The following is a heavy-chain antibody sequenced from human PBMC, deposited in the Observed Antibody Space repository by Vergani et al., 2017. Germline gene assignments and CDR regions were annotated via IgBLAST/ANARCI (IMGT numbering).Heavy chain of an antibody. CDR3: ARVPVAVAVTDWYVDL. J-gene: IGHJ2*01. CDR1: GFTFSSYD. Sequence: VQLVESGGGVVQPGRSLRLSCAASGFTFSSYDMHWVRQATGKGLEWVSAIGTAGDTYYPGSVKGRFTISRENAKNSLYLQMNSLRAGDTAVYYCARVPVAVAVTDWYVDLWGRGTLVTVSS. D-gene: IGHD6-19*01. CDR2: IGTAGDT. V-gene: IGHV3-13*04.